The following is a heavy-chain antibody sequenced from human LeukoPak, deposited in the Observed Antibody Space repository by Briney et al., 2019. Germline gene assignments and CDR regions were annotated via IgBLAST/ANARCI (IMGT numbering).Heavy chain of an antibody. CDR1: GFTFSSYE. Sequence: GGSLRLSFAASGFTFSSYEMNWVRQATGKGLEWVPYISSSGSIIYYADSVKGRFTISRDNAKHSLYLQLNSLRAEGMAVYECAEPGITMIGGVWGKGTTVTISS. CDR2: ISSSGSII. CDR3: AEPGITMIGGV. D-gene: IGHD3-10*02. V-gene: IGHV3-48*03. J-gene: IGHJ6*04.